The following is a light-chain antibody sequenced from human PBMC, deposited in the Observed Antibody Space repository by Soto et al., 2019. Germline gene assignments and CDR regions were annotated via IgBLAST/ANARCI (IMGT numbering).Light chain of an antibody. J-gene: IGKJ4*01. Sequence: ETMMTQSPDTLSVSLGERATLSCRASQSLRSSLAWYQQKPGQAPRLLIYDPSNRATGIPDRFSGSGSGTDFTLTIDRLEPEDFAVYYCQQYGTSLTLGGGTKVDIK. CDR1: QSLRSS. CDR3: QQYGTSLT. V-gene: IGKV3-20*01. CDR2: DPS.